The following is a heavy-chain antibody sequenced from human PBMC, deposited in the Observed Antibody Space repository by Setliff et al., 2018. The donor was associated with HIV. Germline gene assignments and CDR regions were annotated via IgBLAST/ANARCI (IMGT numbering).Heavy chain of an antibody. CDR3: ARDSFSGWRSGDAFDI. D-gene: IGHD6-19*01. V-gene: IGHV4-61*02. CDR1: GGSISSGSYY. Sequence: SETLSLTCTVSGGSISSGSYYWSWIRQPAGKGLEWIGRIYTSGSTNYNPSLKSRVTISVDTSKNQFSLKLTSVTAADTAVYYCARDSFSGWRSGDAFDIWGQGTMVTVSS. J-gene: IGHJ3*02. CDR2: IYTSGST.